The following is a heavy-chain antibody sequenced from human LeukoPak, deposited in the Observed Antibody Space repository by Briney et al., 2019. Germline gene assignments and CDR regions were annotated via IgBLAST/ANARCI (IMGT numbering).Heavy chain of an antibody. V-gene: IGHV3-30-3*01. CDR3: ARDPALYCSGGSCFTNYFDY. CDR2: ISYDGSNK. D-gene: IGHD2-15*01. J-gene: IGHJ4*02. Sequence: PGGSLRLSCAASGFTFSNYNMNWVRQAPGKGLEWVAVISYDGSNKYYADSVKGRFTISRDNSKNTLYLQMNSLRAEDTAVYYCARDPALYCSGGSCFTNYFDYWGQGTLVTVSS. CDR1: GFTFSNYN.